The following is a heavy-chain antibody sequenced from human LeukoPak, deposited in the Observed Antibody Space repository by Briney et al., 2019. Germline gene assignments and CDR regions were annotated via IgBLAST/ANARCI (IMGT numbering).Heavy chain of an antibody. J-gene: IGHJ5*02. CDR2: IYTSGST. CDR3: ARAGPYYDFWSGEDNWFDP. D-gene: IGHD3-3*01. Sequence: SETLSLTCTVSGGSISSYYWSWIRQPAGKGLEWIGRIYTSGSTNYNPSLKSRVTMSVDTSKNQFSLKLSSVTAADTAVYYCARAGPYYDFWSGEDNWFDPWGQGTLVTVSS. V-gene: IGHV4-4*07. CDR1: GGSISSYY.